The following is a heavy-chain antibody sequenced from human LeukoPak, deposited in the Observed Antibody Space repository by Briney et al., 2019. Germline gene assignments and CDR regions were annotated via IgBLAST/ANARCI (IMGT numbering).Heavy chain of an antibody. J-gene: IGHJ4*02. V-gene: IGHV3-48*01. Sequence: GGSLRLSCAASGFTFSNYSMNWVRQAPGKGLEWVSYISSSSSTIYYADSVKGRFTISRDNAKNSLYLQMNSLRAEDTAVYYCARGQACSSTSCYGFDYWGQGTLVTVSS. CDR1: GFTFSNYS. CDR3: ARGQACSSTSCYGFDY. CDR2: ISSSSSTI. D-gene: IGHD2-2*01.